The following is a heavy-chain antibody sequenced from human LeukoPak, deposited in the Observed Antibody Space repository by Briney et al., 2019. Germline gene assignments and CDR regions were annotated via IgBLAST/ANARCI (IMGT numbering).Heavy chain of an antibody. CDR1: GFTVSSSY. Sequence: GGSLRLSCAASGFTVSSSYMNWVRQAPGKGLEWVSVIYSGGSTYYADSVKGRFTISRDDSKNTLYLEMNSLRAEETAVYYCAKVRDSSSWYGLFDYWGQGTLVTVSS. CDR2: IYSGGST. V-gene: IGHV3-53*01. J-gene: IGHJ4*02. CDR3: AKVRDSSSWYGLFDY. D-gene: IGHD6-13*01.